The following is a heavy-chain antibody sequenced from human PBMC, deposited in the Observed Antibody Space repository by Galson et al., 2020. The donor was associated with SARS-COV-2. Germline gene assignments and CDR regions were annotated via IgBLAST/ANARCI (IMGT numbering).Heavy chain of an antibody. CDR3: ATTTVVTLDY. Sequence: SVQVSCKASGGTFSSYAISWVRQAPGQGLEWMGRIIPILGIANYAQKFQGRVTITADKSTSTAYMELSSLRSEDTAVYYCATTTVVTLDYWGQGTLVTVSS. V-gene: IGHV1-69*04. J-gene: IGHJ4*02. D-gene: IGHD4-17*01. CDR2: IIPILGIA. CDR1: GGTFSSYA.